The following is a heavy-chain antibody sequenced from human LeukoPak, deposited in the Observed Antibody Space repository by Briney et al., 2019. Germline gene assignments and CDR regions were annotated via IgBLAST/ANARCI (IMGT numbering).Heavy chain of an antibody. V-gene: IGHV3-48*01. CDR3: ARDIKSWTTVTLDYYYGMDV. CDR1: GFTFTSYS. Sequence: PGGSLRLSCAASGFTFTSYSMNWVRQAPGKGLEWVSYISSSSTTTFYADSVKGRFTISRDNSKNSLYLQMNSLRAEDTAVYYCARDIKSWTTVTLDYYYGMDVWGQGTTVTVSS. D-gene: IGHD4-11*01. CDR2: ISSSSTTT. J-gene: IGHJ6*02.